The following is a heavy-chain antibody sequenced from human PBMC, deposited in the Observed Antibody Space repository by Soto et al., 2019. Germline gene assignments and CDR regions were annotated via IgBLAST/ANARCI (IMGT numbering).Heavy chain of an antibody. J-gene: IGHJ4*02. D-gene: IGHD4-4*01. CDR2: IYYSGST. CDR3: ARDPRLQYYFDY. CDR1: GGSISSSSYY. Sequence: SETLSLTCTVSGGSISSSSYYWGWIRQPPGKGLEWIGSIYYSGSTYYNPSLKSRVTISVDTYKNQFSLKLSSLRSEDTAVYYCARDPRLQYYFDYWGQGTLVTVSS. V-gene: IGHV4-39*07.